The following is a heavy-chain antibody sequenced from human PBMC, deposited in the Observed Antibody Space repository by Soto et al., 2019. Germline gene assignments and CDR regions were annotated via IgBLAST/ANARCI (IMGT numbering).Heavy chain of an antibody. CDR1: GLIFSDHA. Sequence: QVQLVESGGAVVQPGMSLRLSCAASGLIFSDHAMHWVRQAPGKGLEWVAVVSYDGSNKYYADSVKGRFTISRGNSKATLYLQMNSLRPEDTALYYCARGTYCGGDCLPGQVSKWYFDLWGRGTLVTVSS. CDR3: ARGTYCGGDCLPGQVSKWYFDL. V-gene: IGHV3-30-3*01. J-gene: IGHJ2*01. CDR2: VSYDGSNK. D-gene: IGHD2-21*02.